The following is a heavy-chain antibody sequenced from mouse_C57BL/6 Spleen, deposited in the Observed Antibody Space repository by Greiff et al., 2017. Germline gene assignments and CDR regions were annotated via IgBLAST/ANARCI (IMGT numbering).Heavy chain of an antibody. D-gene: IGHD2-4*01. CDR1: GYTFTDYE. Sequence: VKLMESGAELVRPGASVTLSCKASGYTFTDYEMHWVKQTPVHGLEWIGAIDPETGGTAYNQKFKGKAILTADKSSSTAYMELRSLTSEDSAVYYCTRIYYDYDGYWGQGTTLTVSS. CDR3: TRIYYDYDGY. V-gene: IGHV1-15*01. J-gene: IGHJ2*01. CDR2: IDPETGGT.